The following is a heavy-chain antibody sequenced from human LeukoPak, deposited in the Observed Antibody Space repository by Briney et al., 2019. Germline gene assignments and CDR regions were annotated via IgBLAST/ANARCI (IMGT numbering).Heavy chain of an antibody. V-gene: IGHV4-34*01. CDR3: AGVVGGSYSMDV. CDR2: INHSGST. CDR1: GGSFSGYY. J-gene: IGHJ6*03. D-gene: IGHD1-26*01. Sequence: SETLSLTCAVYGGSFSGYYWSWIRQPPGKGLEWIGEINHSGSTNYNPSLKSRVTISVDTSKNQFSLKLSSVTAADTAMYYCAGVVGGSYSMDVWGQGTTVTVSS.